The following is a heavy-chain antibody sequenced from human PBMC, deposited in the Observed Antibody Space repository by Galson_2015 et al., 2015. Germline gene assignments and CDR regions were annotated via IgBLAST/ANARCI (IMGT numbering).Heavy chain of an antibody. D-gene: IGHD3-16*01. J-gene: IGHJ3*02. CDR3: AKSSEVTVIMFWAFDI. CDR2: VYGGTA. V-gene: IGHV3-49*02. Sequence: VYGGTAEYAASVKGRFTISRDDSKSIAYLQMDSLKTEDTALYYCAKSSEVTVIMFWAFDIWGLGTMVSVSS.